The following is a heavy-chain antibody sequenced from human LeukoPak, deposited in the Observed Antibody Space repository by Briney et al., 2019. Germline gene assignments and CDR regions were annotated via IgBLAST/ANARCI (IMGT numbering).Heavy chain of an antibody. CDR3: AKDWGETGALDY. CDR1: GFTFSRYS. D-gene: IGHD7-27*01. J-gene: IGHJ4*02. V-gene: IGHV3-30*12. Sequence: PGGSLRLSCAASGFTFSRYSMHWVRQAPGKGLEWVAVISFDGSNQFYADSVRGRFTISRDNSKNTLSLQMNGLRAEDTAVYYCAKDWGETGALDYWGQGTLVTVSS. CDR2: ISFDGSNQ.